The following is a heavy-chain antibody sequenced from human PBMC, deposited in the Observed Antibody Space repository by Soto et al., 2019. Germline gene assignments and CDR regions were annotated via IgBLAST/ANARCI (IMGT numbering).Heavy chain of an antibody. CDR3: AREIVHSGSWPEAFDI. D-gene: IGHD6-13*01. CDR1: GYTFTGYY. J-gene: IGHJ3*02. V-gene: IGHV1-2*02. CDR2: INPNSGGT. Sequence: QVQLVQSGAEVKKPGASVKVSCKASGYTFTGYYMHWVRQAPGQGLEWMGWINPNSGGTNYAQKFQGRVTMTRDTSISTAYMELSRLRSDDTAVYYCAREIVHSGSWPEAFDIWGQGTMVTVSS.